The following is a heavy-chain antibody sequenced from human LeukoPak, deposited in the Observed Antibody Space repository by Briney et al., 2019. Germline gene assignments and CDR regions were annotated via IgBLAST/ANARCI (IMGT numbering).Heavy chain of an antibody. CDR1: GYTFTDYY. CDR3: ASGPPQYSSGWYLDY. CDR2: INPNSGGA. V-gene: IGHV1-2*02. Sequence: GASVKVSCKASGYTFTDYYMHWVRQAPGQGLEWMGWINPNSGGANYAQKFQGRVTMTRDTSISTAYMDLSRLRSDDTAVYYCASGPPQYSSGWYLDYWGQGTLVTVSS. J-gene: IGHJ4*02. D-gene: IGHD6-19*01.